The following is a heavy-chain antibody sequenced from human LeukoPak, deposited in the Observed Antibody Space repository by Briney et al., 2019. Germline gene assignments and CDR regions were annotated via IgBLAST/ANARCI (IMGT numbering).Heavy chain of an antibody. J-gene: IGHJ4*02. CDR3: SKGAGYEQESRLEY. CDR2: INWNSDTV. V-gene: IGHV3-9*01. CDR1: GFTFGNYA. Sequence: GRSLRLSCAASGFTFGNYAMPWVRQAPGKGLEWVSGINWNSDTVNYADSVKGRFTISRDNAKNSLYLQLSSLTADDTAVYYCSKGAGYEQESRLEYWGQGALVTVSS. D-gene: IGHD1-1*01.